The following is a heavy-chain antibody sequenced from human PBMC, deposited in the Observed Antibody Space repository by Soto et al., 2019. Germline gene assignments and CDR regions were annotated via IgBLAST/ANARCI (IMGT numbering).Heavy chain of an antibody. Sequence: QVQLVQSGAEVKKPGASVKVSCKTSGYRFTSYGIAWVRQPPGQGLEWMAWTSTYGTNTNSAPKFQGRATFTADTSTSTAYLDLRGLTSDATAVYYCSRDRGFGDLSPLDSWGQGTLVTVSS. CDR3: SRDRGFGDLSPLDS. CDR2: TSTYGTNT. CDR1: GYRFTSYG. J-gene: IGHJ4*02. V-gene: IGHV1-18*01. D-gene: IGHD3-10*01.